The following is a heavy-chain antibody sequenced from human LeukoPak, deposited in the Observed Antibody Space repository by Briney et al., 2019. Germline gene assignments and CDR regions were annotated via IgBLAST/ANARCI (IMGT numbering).Heavy chain of an antibody. CDR3: ARARDSSGYYYIY. J-gene: IGHJ4*02. D-gene: IGHD3-22*01. Sequence: GGSLRLSCAASGFTFSSYGMHWVRQAPGKGLEWVAVIWYDGSNKYYADSVKGRFTISRDNSKNTLYLQMNSLRAEDTAVYYCARARDSSGYYYIYWGQGTLVTVSS. CDR1: GFTFSSYG. CDR2: IWYDGSNK. V-gene: IGHV3-33*01.